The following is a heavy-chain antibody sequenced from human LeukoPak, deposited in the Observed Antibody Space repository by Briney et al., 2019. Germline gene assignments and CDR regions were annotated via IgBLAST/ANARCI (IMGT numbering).Heavy chain of an antibody. V-gene: IGHV3-23*01. CDR3: AKAVKSSGLKKSYYFDY. J-gene: IGHJ4*02. CDR2: ISGSGGST. D-gene: IGHD6-19*01. CDR1: GFTFSSYA. Sequence: SGGSLRLSCAASGFTFSSYAMSWVRQAPGKGLEWVSAISGSGGSTYYADSVKGRFTTSRDNSKNTLYLQMNGLRAEDTAVYYCAKAVKSSGLKKSYYFDYWGQGTLVTVSS.